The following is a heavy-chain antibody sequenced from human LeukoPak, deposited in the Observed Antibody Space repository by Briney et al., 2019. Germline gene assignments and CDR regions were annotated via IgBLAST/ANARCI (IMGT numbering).Heavy chain of an antibody. CDR2: FYSGGST. CDR3: ARKLLLSTALAAFDI. D-gene: IGHD2-15*01. J-gene: IGHJ3*02. Sequence: PGGSLRLSCAASGFTVSSNYVSWVRQAPGKGLEWVSVFYSGGSTYYADFMKGRFTISRDNSKNTLYLQMNSPRAEDTAVYYCARKLLLSTALAAFDIWGQGTMVTVSS. V-gene: IGHV3-66*01. CDR1: GFTVSSNY.